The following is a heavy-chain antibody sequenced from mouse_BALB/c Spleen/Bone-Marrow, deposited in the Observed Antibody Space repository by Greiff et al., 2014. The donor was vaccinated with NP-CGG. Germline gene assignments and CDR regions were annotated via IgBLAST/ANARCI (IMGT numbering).Heavy chain of an antibody. CDR2: INSNGGST. CDR1: GFTFSSYG. V-gene: IGHV5-6-3*01. J-gene: IGHJ4*01. Sequence: ECGGGLVQPGGSLKLSCAASGFTFSSYGMSWVRQAPDKRLELVATINSNGGSTYYPDSVKGRFTISRDNAKNTLYLQMSSLKSEDTAMYYCARVSYYAMDYWGQGTSVTVSS. CDR3: ARVSYYAMDY.